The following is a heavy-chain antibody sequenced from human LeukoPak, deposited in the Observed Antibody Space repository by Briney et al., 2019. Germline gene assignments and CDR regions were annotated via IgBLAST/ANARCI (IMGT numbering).Heavy chain of an antibody. CDR3: AKDLVPRGAFDI. CDR2: ISGSGGST. D-gene: IGHD3-10*01. J-gene: IGHJ3*02. Sequence: GGSLRLSCAASGFTFSNYDMHWVRQAPGKGLEWVSAISGSGGSTYYADSVKGRFTISRDNSKNTLYLQMNSLRAEDTAVYYCAKDLVPRGAFDIWGQGTMVTVSS. V-gene: IGHV3-23*01. CDR1: GFTFSNYD.